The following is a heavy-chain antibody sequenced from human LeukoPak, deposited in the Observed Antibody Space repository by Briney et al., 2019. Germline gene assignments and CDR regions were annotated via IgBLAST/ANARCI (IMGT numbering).Heavy chain of an antibody. CDR3: ATQTNRIAASGRVSYYYDMDV. V-gene: IGHV1-24*01. CDR1: GYTLTELS. Sequence: ASVKVSCKVSGYTLTELSMHWVRQAPGKGLEWMGGFDPEDGETNCAQKFQGRVTMTEDTSTDTAYMELSSLRSEDTAVYYCATQTNRIAASGRVSYYYDMDVWGQGTTVTVSS. J-gene: IGHJ6*02. D-gene: IGHD6-13*01. CDR2: FDPEDGET.